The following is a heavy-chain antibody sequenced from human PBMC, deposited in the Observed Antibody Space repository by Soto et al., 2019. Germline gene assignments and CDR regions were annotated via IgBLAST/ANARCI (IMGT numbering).Heavy chain of an antibody. D-gene: IGHD2-15*01. J-gene: IGHJ4*02. CDR2: ISGNGGNT. CDR1: GVTFSHHS. Sequence: AGGSLRLSCSGSGVTFSHHSLYWVRRPPGKGLRYVSTISGNGGNTHYAASVRGRFTISRDNSKNTVFLQMSGLGVADSAVYYCVKVSGYCTGGSCFSYFDYWGQGALVTVYS. CDR3: VKVSGYCTGGSCFSYFDY. V-gene: IGHV3-64D*06.